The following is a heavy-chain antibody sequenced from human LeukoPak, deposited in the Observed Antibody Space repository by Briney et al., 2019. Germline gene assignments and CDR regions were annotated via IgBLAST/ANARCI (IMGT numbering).Heavy chain of an antibody. Sequence: PGGSLRLSCAASGFTFSSYWMHWVRQAPGKGLVWVSRINSDGSSTSYADSVKGRFTISRDNAKNTLYLQMNSLRAEDTAVYYCARGLGGYSGLKSMDVWGKGTTVTVSS. CDR2: INSDGSST. D-gene: IGHD5-12*01. CDR3: ARGLGGYSGLKSMDV. V-gene: IGHV3-74*01. CDR1: GFTFSSYW. J-gene: IGHJ6*04.